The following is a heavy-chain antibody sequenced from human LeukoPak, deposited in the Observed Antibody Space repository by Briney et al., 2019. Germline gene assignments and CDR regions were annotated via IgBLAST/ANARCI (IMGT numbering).Heavy chain of an antibody. CDR3: ASRKKVGATLFDY. CDR2: IKQDGSEK. V-gene: IGHV3-7*01. D-gene: IGHD1-26*01. J-gene: IGHJ4*02. Sequence: GGSLRLSCAASGFTFSSYWMSWVRQAPGEGLEWVANIKQDGSEKYYVDSVKGRFTISRDNAKNSLYLQMNSLRAEDTAVYYCASRKKVGATLFDYWGQGTLVTVSS. CDR1: GFTFSSYW.